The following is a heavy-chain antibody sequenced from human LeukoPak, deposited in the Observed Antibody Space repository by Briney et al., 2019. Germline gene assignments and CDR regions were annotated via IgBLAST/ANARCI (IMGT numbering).Heavy chain of an antibody. CDR2: LSASDGNT. J-gene: IGHJ3*02. Sequence: ASVKVSCRAFGYTFTSYGISWVRQAPGRGLEWMGWLSASDGNTNYAQKLQGRVTMTTDTSTSTVYMELRSLRSDDTAVYYCAKTRNHAFDIWGQGTMVTVSS. CDR1: GYTFTSYG. CDR3: AKTRNHAFDI. D-gene: IGHD1-14*01. V-gene: IGHV1-18*01.